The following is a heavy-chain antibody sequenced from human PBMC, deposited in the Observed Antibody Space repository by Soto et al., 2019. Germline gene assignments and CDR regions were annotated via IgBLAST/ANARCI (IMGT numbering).Heavy chain of an antibody. CDR1: GFTFSSYG. Sequence: GGSLRLSCAASGFTFSSYGMNWVRQAPGKGLEWVSSISSTTNYIYYGDSMKGRFTISRDNAKNSLYLEMNSLRAEDTAVYYCARESEDLTSNFDYWGQGTLVTVSS. V-gene: IGHV3-21*06. J-gene: IGHJ4*02. CDR3: ARESEDLTSNFDY. CDR2: ISSTTNYI.